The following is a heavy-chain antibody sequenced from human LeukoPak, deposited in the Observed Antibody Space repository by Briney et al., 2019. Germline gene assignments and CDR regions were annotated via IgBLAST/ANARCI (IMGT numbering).Heavy chain of an antibody. CDR2: IRYDGSNK. D-gene: IGHD3-22*01. CDR3: ASVHSSGYYY. Sequence: GGSLRLSXAASGFTFSSYGMHWVRQAPGKGLEWVAFIRYDGSNKYYADSVKGRFTISRDNSKNTLYLQMNSLRAEDTAVYYCASVHSSGYYYWGQGTLVTVSS. J-gene: IGHJ4*02. V-gene: IGHV3-30*02. CDR1: GFTFSSYG.